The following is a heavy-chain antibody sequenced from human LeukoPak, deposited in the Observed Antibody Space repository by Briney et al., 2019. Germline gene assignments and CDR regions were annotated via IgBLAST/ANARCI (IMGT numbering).Heavy chain of an antibody. CDR2: FDPEDGET. CDR3: ASFYCSSTSCYIIFDY. J-gene: IGHJ4*02. CDR1: GYTLTELS. D-gene: IGHD2-2*02. Sequence: ASVKVSCKVSGYTLTELSMHWVRQAPGKGLEWMGGFDPEDGETIYAQKFQGRVTMTEDTSTDTAYMELSSLRSEDTAVYYCASFYCSSTSCYIIFDYWGQGTLVTVSS. V-gene: IGHV1-24*01.